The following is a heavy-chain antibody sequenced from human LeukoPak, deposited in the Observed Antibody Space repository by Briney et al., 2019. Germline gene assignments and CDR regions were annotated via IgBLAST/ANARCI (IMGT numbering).Heavy chain of an antibody. J-gene: IGHJ5*02. CDR1: GYTFTGYY. V-gene: IGHV1-2*02. Sequence: ASVKVSCKASGYTFTGYYMHWVRQAPGQGLEWMGWINPNSGGTNYAQKFQGRVTMTRDTSISTAYMELSSLRSEDTAVYYCARGGYSYGPHNWFDPWGQGTLVTVSS. D-gene: IGHD5-18*01. CDR3: ARGGYSYGPHNWFDP. CDR2: INPNSGGT.